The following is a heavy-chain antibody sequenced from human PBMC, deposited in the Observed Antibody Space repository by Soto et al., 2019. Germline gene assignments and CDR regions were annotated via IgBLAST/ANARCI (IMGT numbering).Heavy chain of an antibody. CDR2: ISQTGDYI. V-gene: IGHV3-21*01. CDR3: ARESEDLTSNFDY. Sequence: PGGSLRLSCAASGFTFSIYTMNWVRQAPGKGPEWVSSISQTGDYIFYADSVKGRFTISRDNAKNSLYLQMNSLGAEDTAIYYCARESEDLTSNFDYWGQGTLVTVSS. CDR1: GFTFSIYT. J-gene: IGHJ4*02.